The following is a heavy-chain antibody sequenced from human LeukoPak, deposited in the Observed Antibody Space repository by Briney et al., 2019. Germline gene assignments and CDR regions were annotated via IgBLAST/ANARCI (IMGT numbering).Heavy chain of an antibody. CDR1: GGSFSGYY. CDR2: INHSGST. CDR3: ARRRRIAARPIPPVYYYYMDV. V-gene: IGHV4-34*01. D-gene: IGHD6-6*01. Sequence: SETLSLTCAVYGGSFSGYYWSWIRQPPGKGLELIGEINHSGSTNYNPSLKSRVTISVDTSKNQFSLKLSSVTAADTAVYYCARRRRIAARPIPPVYYYYMDVWGKGTTVTVSS. J-gene: IGHJ6*03.